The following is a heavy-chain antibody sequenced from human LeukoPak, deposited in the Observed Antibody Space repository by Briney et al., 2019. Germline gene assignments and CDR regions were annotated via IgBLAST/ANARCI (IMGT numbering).Heavy chain of an antibody. CDR2: IIPILGIA. CDR1: GGTFNIYA. J-gene: IGHJ4*02. D-gene: IGHD2-2*01. V-gene: IGHV1-69*04. Sequence: GASVTVSFKASGGTFNIYAIRWVRQAPGQGVEWMGRIIPILGIANYAQKFQRRVTITADKSTSTAYMELSSLRSEDTAVYYCARDLPDCSSTSCPFDYWGQGTLVTVSS. CDR3: ARDLPDCSSTSCPFDY.